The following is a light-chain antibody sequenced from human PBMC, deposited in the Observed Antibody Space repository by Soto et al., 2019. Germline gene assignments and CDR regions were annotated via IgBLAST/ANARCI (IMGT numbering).Light chain of an antibody. V-gene: IGKV3-20*01. J-gene: IGKJ1*01. CDR1: QSVSGSY. CDR3: QQYGSSGT. CDR2: GAS. Sequence: IVMTQSPATLSVSPGERATLSCRASQSVSGSYVAWYQQKPGQAPRLLIYGASNRATGIPDRFSGSGSGTDFTLTISRLEPEDFAVYYCQQYGSSGTFGQGTKVDI.